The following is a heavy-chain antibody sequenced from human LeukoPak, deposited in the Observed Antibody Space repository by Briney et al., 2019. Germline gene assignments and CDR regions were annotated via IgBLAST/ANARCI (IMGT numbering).Heavy chain of an antibody. Sequence: SETLSLTRAVYGWSFNDYYLNWIRQPPGKELEWIGEINALGDTNYNPSLKIRVTISVDTSKKQFSLRLTSMIAADTALYYCARGQVPAARGYNWFDPWGQGTLVTVSS. J-gene: IGHJ5*02. CDR1: GWSFNDYY. CDR2: INALGDT. D-gene: IGHD2-2*01. V-gene: IGHV4-34*01. CDR3: ARGQVPAARGYNWFDP.